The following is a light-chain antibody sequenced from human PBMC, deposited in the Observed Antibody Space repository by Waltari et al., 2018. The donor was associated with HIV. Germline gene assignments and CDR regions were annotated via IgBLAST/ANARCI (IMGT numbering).Light chain of an antibody. V-gene: IGLV1-44*01. CDR3: AAWDDSLSGRV. J-gene: IGLJ2*01. Sequence: QSVLTQPPSASGTPGQRVTISCSGSSSNIGSNSVNWYQQLPGTAPKLLIYNKNKRPSGVPDRFSGSRSGTSASLASSGRQSEDEADYYCAAWDDSLSGRVFGGGTKLTVL. CDR1: SSNIGSNS. CDR2: NKN.